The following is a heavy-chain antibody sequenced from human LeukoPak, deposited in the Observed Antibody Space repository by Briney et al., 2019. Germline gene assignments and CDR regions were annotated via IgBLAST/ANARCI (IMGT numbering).Heavy chain of an antibody. CDR1: GGSISSSSYY. CDR2: IYYSGSP. J-gene: IGHJ3*02. CDR3: ARQGGYCTNGVCYWDAFDI. V-gene: IGHV4-39*01. Sequence: SETLSLTCTVSGGSISSSSYYWGWIRQPPGKGLEWIGSIYYSGSPYYNPYLKSRVTISVDTSKNQFSLELSSVTAADTAVYYCARQGGYCTNGVCYWDAFDIWGQGTMVTVSS. D-gene: IGHD2-8*01.